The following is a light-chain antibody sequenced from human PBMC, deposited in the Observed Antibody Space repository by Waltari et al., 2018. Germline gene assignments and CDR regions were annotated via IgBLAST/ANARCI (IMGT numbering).Light chain of an antibody. V-gene: IGLV1-44*01. CDR3: ATWDDSLNVWV. Sequence: QSVLTQPPSASGTPGQSVTISCSGSSSNIGSNTVNWYLQLPGTAPKLLIYSNNQRPSGVPDRFSGSKSGTSASLAISGLQSEDEADYYCATWDDSLNVWVFGGGTKLTVL. J-gene: IGLJ3*02. CDR2: SNN. CDR1: SSNIGSNT.